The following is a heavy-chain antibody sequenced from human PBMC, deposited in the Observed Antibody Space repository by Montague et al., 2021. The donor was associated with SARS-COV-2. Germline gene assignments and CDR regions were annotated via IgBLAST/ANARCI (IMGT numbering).Heavy chain of an antibody. CDR1: GFTLSSYE. Sequence: SLRLSCAASGFTLSSYELNWVRQAPGKGLEWVSNMSSSGSTLYYAYSXXVLFPISRDNAKNSLYLQMNSLRAEDTAVYYCAREGRGEQWLVRAFDIWGQGTMVTVSS. V-gene: IGHV3-48*03. CDR3: AREGRGEQWLVRAFDI. J-gene: IGHJ3*02. CDR2: MSSSGSTL. D-gene: IGHD6-19*01.